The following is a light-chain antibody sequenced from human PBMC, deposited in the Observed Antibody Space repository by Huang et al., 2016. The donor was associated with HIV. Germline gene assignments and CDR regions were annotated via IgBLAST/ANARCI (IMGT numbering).Light chain of an antibody. Sequence: DILLTQSPSSLSASVGDRVTITCRASQNINTYLNWYQQKPGKAPNLLIHSASTLQTGVPARFRGSGYGTDFTLTVNSLQPEDSATYYCQQGYSALITFGQGTRL. V-gene: IGKV1-39*01. CDR2: SAS. J-gene: IGKJ5*01. CDR1: QNINTY. CDR3: QQGYSALIT.